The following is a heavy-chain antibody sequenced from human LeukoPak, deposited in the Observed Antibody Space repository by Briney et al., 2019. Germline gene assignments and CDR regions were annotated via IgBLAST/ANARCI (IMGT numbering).Heavy chain of an antibody. CDR3: ARDQRGYRNGLPYYYHYGMDV. CDR1: GFTFSSYA. D-gene: IGHD5-18*01. J-gene: IGHJ6*02. Sequence: PGGSLRLSCADSGFTFSSYAMHWVRQAPGKGLEWVAVISYDGRDKYYADSVKGRVSLSRDNSKNILYLQMNSLRAEDTAIYYCARDQRGYRNGLPYYYHYGMDVWGQGTTVTVSS. V-gene: IGHV3-30*04. CDR2: ISYDGRDK.